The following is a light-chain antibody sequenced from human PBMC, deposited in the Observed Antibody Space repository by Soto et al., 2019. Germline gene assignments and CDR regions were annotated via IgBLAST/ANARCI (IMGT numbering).Light chain of an antibody. V-gene: IGKV3-20*01. CDR3: QQYGNAPIT. CDR2: GAS. CDR1: QTVYSSL. Sequence: QSPGTLSLSPGERATLSCXAAQTVYSSLLAWYQQKPGQAPRLLIYGASSRATGIPDRFSGSGSGTDFTLTISRVEPEDFAVYHCQQYGNAPITFGQGTRLEIK. J-gene: IGKJ5*01.